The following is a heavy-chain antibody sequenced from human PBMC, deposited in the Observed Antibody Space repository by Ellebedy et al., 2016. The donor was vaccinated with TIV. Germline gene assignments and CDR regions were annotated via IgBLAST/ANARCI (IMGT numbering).Heavy chain of an antibody. CDR2: INPSGGST. J-gene: IGHJ6*02. V-gene: IGHV1-46*01. Sequence: ASVKVSCKASGYTFTSYYMHWVRQAPGQGLEWMGIINPSGGSTSYAQKFQGRVTMTRDTSTSTVYMELSSLRSEDTAVYYCASSSGSWYALLYYYYGMDVWGQGTTVTVSS. CDR3: ASSSGSWYALLYYYYGMDV. D-gene: IGHD6-13*01. CDR1: GYTFTSYY.